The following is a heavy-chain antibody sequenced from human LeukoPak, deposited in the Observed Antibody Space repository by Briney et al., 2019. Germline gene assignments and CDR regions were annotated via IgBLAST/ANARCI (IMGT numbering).Heavy chain of an antibody. J-gene: IGHJ4*02. CDR2: IYYSGST. D-gene: IGHD5-12*01. CDR1: GGSISSYY. CDR3: ARAEAYSGYGSFDY. V-gene: IGHV4-59*08. Sequence: SETLSLTCTVSGGSISSYYWSWIRQPPGKGLEWIGYIYYSGSTNYNPSLKSRVTISADTSKNQFSLKLSSVTAADTAVYYCARAEAYSGYGSFDYWGQGTLVTVSS.